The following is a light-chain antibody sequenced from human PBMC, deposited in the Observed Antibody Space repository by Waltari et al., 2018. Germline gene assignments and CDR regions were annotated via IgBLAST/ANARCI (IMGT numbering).Light chain of an antibody. J-gene: IGKJ4*01. CDR2: KSS. V-gene: IGKV1-5*03. Sequence: DIQMTQSPSTLSASVGDRVTITCRASQSISAYLAWYKQKPGKAPKLLIYKSSTVESGVPSRFSGSGSGTEFTLTISGLQPDDFATYYCQQYNIYPLTFGGGTKVEIK. CDR1: QSISAY. CDR3: QQYNIYPLT.